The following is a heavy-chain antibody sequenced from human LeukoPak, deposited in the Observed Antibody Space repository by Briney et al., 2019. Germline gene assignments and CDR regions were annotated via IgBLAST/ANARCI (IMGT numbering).Heavy chain of an antibody. CDR2: INHSGST. J-gene: IGHJ4*02. D-gene: IGHD1-26*01. CDR3: ARGRLVVGAYYFDY. V-gene: IGHV4-34*01. Sequence: SETLSLTCAVYGGSFSGYYWSWIRQPPGKRLEWIGEINHSGSTNYNPSLKSRVTISVDTSKNQFSLKLSSVTAADTAVYYCARGRLVVGAYYFDYWGQGTLVTVSS. CDR1: GGSFSGYY.